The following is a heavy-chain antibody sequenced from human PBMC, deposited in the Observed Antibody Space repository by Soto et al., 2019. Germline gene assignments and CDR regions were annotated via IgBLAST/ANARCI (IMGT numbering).Heavy chain of an antibody. CDR2: VYFSGST. D-gene: IGHD3-16*01. CDR1: CDSVSSGDYY. J-gene: IGHJ5*02. V-gene: IGHV4-61*08. Sequence: SETLSLTRSVSCDSVSSGDYYWSWIRQPPGKGLEWIGHVYFSGSTNYIPSLKSRLTMSVDTAKNQFSLKLNSVTAADTAVYYCARIPVDTYMIYWSGPWGQGPQVTVSS. CDR3: ARIPVDTYMIYWSGP.